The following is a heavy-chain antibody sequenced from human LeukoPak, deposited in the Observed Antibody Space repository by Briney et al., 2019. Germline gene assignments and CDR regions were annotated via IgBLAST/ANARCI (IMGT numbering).Heavy chain of an antibody. Sequence: GGSLRLSWAASGFTISSFAMTWVRQAPGKGLEWVSTIISRGDTYYADSVKGRSTISRDNSKGTVYLQIDGLRAEDTAVYYCAKSRAGIYDALHIWGQGTKVIVSS. J-gene: IGHJ3*02. CDR1: GFTISSFA. CDR3: AKSRAGIYDALHI. V-gene: IGHV3-23*01. CDR2: IISRGDT.